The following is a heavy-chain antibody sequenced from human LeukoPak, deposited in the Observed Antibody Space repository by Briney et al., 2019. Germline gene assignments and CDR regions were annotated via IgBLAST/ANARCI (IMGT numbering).Heavy chain of an antibody. Sequence: ASVRVSCKASGYTFTGYYMHWVRQAPGQGLESMGWINPNSGGTNYAQKFQGRVTMTRDTSISTAYMELSRLRSDDTAVYYCARSNLVGATKTPFDYWGQGTLVTVSS. D-gene: IGHD1-26*01. CDR1: GYTFTGYY. V-gene: IGHV1-2*02. CDR2: INPNSGGT. J-gene: IGHJ4*02. CDR3: ARSNLVGATKTPFDY.